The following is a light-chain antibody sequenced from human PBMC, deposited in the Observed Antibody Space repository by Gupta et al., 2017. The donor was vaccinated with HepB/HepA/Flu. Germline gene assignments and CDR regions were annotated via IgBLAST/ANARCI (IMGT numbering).Light chain of an antibody. J-gene: IGLJ1*01. CDR1: SSDIGGYNY. CDR3: YSHTSSNILFV. CDR2: DVN. Sequence: QSALTQPASVSGSPGQSITISCTGTSSDIGGYNYVSWYQQRPGQTPKRLIYDVNNRPSGVSNRFSGDKSGNTASLTISGLQAEDEADYYCYSHTSSNILFVVGPGTKVTVL. V-gene: IGLV2-14*03.